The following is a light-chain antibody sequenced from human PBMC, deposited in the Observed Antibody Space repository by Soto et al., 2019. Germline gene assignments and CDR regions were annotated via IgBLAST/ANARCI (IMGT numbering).Light chain of an antibody. J-gene: IGKJ4*02. CDR2: GAS. CDR3: PQVNNWPPLT. CDR1: QSVSGN. V-gene: IGKV3-15*01. Sequence: EIVMTQSPPTLSVSPGERATLSCRASQSVSGNLAWYQQKPGQAPRLLIYGASTRATGIPARFSGSGSGTEFTLAISSLQSEDFGVYYCPQVNNWPPLTCGGGTKVEIK.